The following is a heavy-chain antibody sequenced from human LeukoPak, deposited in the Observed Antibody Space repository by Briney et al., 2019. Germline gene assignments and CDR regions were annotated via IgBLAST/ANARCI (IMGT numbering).Heavy chain of an antibody. CDR3: ARVPGDSYYYYYYMDV. D-gene: IGHD4-17*01. V-gene: IGHV4-59*01. Sequence: SETLSLTCAVYGGSFSGYYWSWIRQPPGKGLEWIGYIYYSGSTNYNPSLKSRVTISVDTSKNQFSLKLSSVTAADTAVYYCARVPGDSYYYYYYMDVWGKGTTVTVSS. J-gene: IGHJ6*03. CDR1: GGSFSGYY. CDR2: IYYSGST.